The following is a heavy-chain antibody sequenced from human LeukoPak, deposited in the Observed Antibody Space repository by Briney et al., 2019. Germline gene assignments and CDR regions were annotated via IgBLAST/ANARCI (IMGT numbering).Heavy chain of an antibody. CDR3: ARGPYSSGWLLENWFDP. V-gene: IGHV1-46*01. CDR1: GYTFTSYY. J-gene: IGHJ5*02. Sequence: ASVKASCKASGYTFTSYYMHWVRQAPGQGLEWMGIINPSGGSTSYAQKFQGRVTMTRDTSTSTVYMELSSLRSEDTAVYYCARGPYSSGWLLENWFDPWGQGTLVTVSS. CDR2: INPSGGST. D-gene: IGHD6-19*01.